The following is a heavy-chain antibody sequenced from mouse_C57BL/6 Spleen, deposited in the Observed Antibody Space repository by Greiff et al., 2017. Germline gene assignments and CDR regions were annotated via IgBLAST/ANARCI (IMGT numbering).Heavy chain of an antibody. D-gene: IGHD1-1*01. CDR2: INPGSGGT. Sequence: QVQLQQSGAELVRPGTSVKVSCKASGYAFTNYLIEWVKQRPGQGLEWIGVINPGSGGTNYNEKFKGKATLTADQSSSTAYMQLSSLTSEDSAVYFCARSTVVLRFYAMDYWGQGTSVTVSS. CDR1: GYAFTNYL. CDR3: ARSTVVLRFYAMDY. J-gene: IGHJ4*01. V-gene: IGHV1-54*01.